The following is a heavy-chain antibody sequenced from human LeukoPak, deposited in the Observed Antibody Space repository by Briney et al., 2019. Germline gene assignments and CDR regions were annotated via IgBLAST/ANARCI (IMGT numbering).Heavy chain of an antibody. Sequence: SETLSLTCTVSGGSISSYYWSWIRQPPGKGLEWIGYIYYSGSTNYNPSLKSRVTISVDTSKNQFSLKLSSVTAADTAVYYCARGARYDVLTGYYAEDSCFDPWGQGTLVTVSS. D-gene: IGHD3-9*01. CDR1: GGSISSYY. V-gene: IGHV4-59*12. CDR3: ARGARYDVLTGYYAEDSCFDP. J-gene: IGHJ5*02. CDR2: IYYSGST.